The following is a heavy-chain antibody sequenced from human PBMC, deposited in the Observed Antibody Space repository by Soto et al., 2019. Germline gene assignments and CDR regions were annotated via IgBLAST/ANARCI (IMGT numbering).Heavy chain of an antibody. V-gene: IGHV4-59*08. J-gene: IGHJ6*03. Sequence: PSETLSLTCTVSGGSISSYYWSWIRQPPGKGLEWIGYIYYSGNTNYNPSLKSRVTISVDTSKNQFSLKLSSVTAADTAVYYCARVLRERSGFTGSLDYYYCYYMDVWGKGTTVTVSS. CDR3: ARVLRERSGFTGSLDYYYCYYMDV. CDR2: IYYSGNT. CDR1: GGSISSYY. D-gene: IGHD3-9*01.